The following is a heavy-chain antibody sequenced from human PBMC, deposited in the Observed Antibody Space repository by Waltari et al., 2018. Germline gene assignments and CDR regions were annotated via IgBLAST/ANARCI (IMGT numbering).Heavy chain of an antibody. J-gene: IGHJ6*02. Sequence: EVQLVESGGGLIQPGGSLRLSCAASGFTVSSNYMSWVRQAPGKGLEWVSVIYSGGRTYYADSVKGRFTISRDNSKNTLYLQMNSLRAEDTAVYYWARDWEYSSSYYGMDVWGQGTTVTVSS. CDR2: IYSGGRT. CDR1: GFTVSSNY. D-gene: IGHD6-6*01. V-gene: IGHV3-53*01. CDR3: ARDWEYSSSYYGMDV.